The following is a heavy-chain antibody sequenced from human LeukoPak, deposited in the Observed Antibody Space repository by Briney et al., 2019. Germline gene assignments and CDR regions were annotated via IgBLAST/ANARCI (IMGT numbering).Heavy chain of an antibody. Sequence: GGSLRLSCAASGFTLSNAWMSWVRQAPGKGLEWVGRIKSKTDGGTTDYAAPVKGRFTISRNDSKNTLYLQMNSLKTEDTAVYYCTTARGCSSTSCYTQAYYYYYYYMDVWGKGTTVTVSS. D-gene: IGHD2-2*02. CDR1: GFTLSNAW. CDR2: IKSKTDGGTT. J-gene: IGHJ6*03. V-gene: IGHV3-15*01. CDR3: TTARGCSSTSCYTQAYYYYYYYMDV.